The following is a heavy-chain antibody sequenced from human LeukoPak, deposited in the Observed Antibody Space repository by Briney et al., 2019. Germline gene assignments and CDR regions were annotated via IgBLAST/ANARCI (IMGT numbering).Heavy chain of an antibody. Sequence: SETLSLTCTVSGGSVSSGSYYWSWIRQPPGKGLEWIGYIYYSGSANYNPSLKSRVTISVDTSKNQFSLKLSSVTAADTAVYYCARENREVLNWFDPWGQGTLVTVSS. CDR2: IYYSGSA. V-gene: IGHV4-61*01. CDR1: GGSVSSGSYY. CDR3: ARENREVLNWFDP. D-gene: IGHD2/OR15-2a*01. J-gene: IGHJ5*02.